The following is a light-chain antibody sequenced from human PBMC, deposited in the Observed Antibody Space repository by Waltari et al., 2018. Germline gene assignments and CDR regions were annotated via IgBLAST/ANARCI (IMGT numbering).Light chain of an antibody. CDR1: ALPKQY. J-gene: IGLJ2*01. V-gene: IGLV3-25*03. CDR2: QYP. Sequence: YELTQSPSISVSPGQTASITCSGDALPKQYSYWYQQRPGHAPSLVIYQYPERPSGIPERCSGSSSGTTVTLTISDVQAEDEGDYYCHSADFSGNFRVFGGGTRLTV. CDR3: HSADFSGNFRV.